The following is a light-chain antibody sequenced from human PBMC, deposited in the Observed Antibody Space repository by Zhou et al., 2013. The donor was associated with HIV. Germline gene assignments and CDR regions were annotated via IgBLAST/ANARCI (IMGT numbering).Light chain of an antibody. V-gene: IGKV1-13*02. Sequence: AIQLTQSPSSLSASIGDRANITCRASQEIFTYLAWYQQTPGKAPRVLIYDASTLQSGVSSRFSGSGSGADFTLTISGLQREDFAIYYCQQLNSFPLTFGQGSRLEI. J-gene: IGKJ5*01. CDR1: QEIFTY. CDR2: DAS. CDR3: QQLNSFPLT.